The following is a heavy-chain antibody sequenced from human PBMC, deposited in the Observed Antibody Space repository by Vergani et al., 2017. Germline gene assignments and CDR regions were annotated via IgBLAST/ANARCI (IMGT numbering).Heavy chain of an antibody. V-gene: IGHV4-34*01. CDR1: GGSLSGYY. Sequence: QVQLQQWGPGLLKPSETLSLTCAVYGGSLSGYYWSWIRLAPGKGLEWIGEINHSGTINYNPSLKSPVNVSIDTSRDHFSLKLRSVSAADTAVYFCARRAERWETLLRDDFDVWGQGTFVTVSP. CDR2: INHSGTI. J-gene: IGHJ3*01. D-gene: IGHD1-26*01. CDR3: ARRAERWETLLRDDFDV.